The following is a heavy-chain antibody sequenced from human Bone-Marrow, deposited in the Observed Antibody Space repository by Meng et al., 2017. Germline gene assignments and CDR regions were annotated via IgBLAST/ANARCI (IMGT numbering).Heavy chain of an antibody. CDR1: GYTFTSYG. V-gene: IGHV1-18*01. CDR3: AALPNYYDSSGYYQDEYFQH. CDR2: ISAYNGNT. D-gene: IGHD3-22*01. J-gene: IGHJ1*01. Sequence: ASVKVSCKASGYTFTSYGISWVRQAPGQGLEWMGWISAYNGNTNYAQKFQGRVTITADESTSTAYMELSSLRSEDTAVYYCAALPNYYDSSGYYQDEYFQHWGQGTLVTVSS.